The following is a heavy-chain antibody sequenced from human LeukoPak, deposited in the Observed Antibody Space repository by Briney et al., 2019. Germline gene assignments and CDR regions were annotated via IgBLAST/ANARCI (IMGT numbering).Heavy chain of an antibody. D-gene: IGHD6-6*01. CDR2: IYYSGSI. CDR3: ARDVGQYSTSSGYYCYGMDV. J-gene: IGHJ6*02. Sequence: SETLSLTCTVSGGPINSNYWSWIRQPPGKGLEWIGYIYYSGSINYNPSLKSRVTISVDRSKNQFSLKVSSVTAADTAVYYCARDVGQYSTSSGYYCYGMDVWGQGTTVTVSS. CDR1: GGPINSNY. V-gene: IGHV4-59*01.